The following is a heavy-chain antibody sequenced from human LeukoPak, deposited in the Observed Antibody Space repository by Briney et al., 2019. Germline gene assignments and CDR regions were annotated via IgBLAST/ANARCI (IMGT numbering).Heavy chain of an antibody. V-gene: IGHV4-30-2*01. CDR3: ARGPGGGYYYGMDV. Sequence: SQTLSLTCAVSGGSISSGGYSWSWIRQPPGKGLEWIGHIYHSGSTYYNPSLKSRVTISVARSKNRFSLKLSSVTAADTAVYYCARGPGGGYYYGMDVWGKGTTVTVSS. J-gene: IGHJ6*04. D-gene: IGHD1-1*01. CDR2: IYHSGST. CDR1: GGSISSGGYS.